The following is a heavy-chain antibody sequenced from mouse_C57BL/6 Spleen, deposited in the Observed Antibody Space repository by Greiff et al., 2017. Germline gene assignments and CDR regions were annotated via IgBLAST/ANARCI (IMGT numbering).Heavy chain of an antibody. J-gene: IGHJ2*01. CDR2: IRNKANGYTT. CDR3: ARFITTMEYYLDY. D-gene: IGHD1-1*01. Sequence: EVKVEESGGGLVQPGGSLSLSCAASGFTFTDYYMSWVRQPPGKALEWLGFIRNKANGYTTEYSASVKGRFTISRDNSQSILYLQMNALRAEDSATYYGARFITTMEYYLDYWGQGTTLTVSS. V-gene: IGHV7-3*01. CDR1: GFTFTDYY.